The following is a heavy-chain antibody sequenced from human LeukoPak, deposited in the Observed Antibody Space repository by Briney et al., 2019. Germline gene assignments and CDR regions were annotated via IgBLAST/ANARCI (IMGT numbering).Heavy chain of an antibody. Sequence: GASVKVSCKASGYTFTSYGISWVRQAPGQGLEWMGWINPNSGGTNYAQKFQGRVTMTRDTSISTAYMELSRLRSDDTAVYYCARDLMTTVTTNWFDPWGQGTLVTVSS. CDR3: ARDLMTTVTTNWFDP. D-gene: IGHD4-17*01. CDR2: INPNSGGT. J-gene: IGHJ5*02. CDR1: GYTFTSYG. V-gene: IGHV1-2*02.